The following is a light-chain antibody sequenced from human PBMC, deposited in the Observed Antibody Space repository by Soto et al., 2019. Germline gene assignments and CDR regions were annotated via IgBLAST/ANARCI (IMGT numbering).Light chain of an antibody. Sequence: QLVLTQPPSASGTPGRRVIISCSGSTSNIGSNPVNWYQQLPGTAPKLLIYSNNQRPSGVPDRFSGSKSGTSASLAISGLQSEDEADYYCAAWDDSLNGHVVFGGGTKLTVL. CDR3: AAWDDSLNGHVV. J-gene: IGLJ2*01. V-gene: IGLV1-44*01. CDR1: TSNIGSNP. CDR2: SNN.